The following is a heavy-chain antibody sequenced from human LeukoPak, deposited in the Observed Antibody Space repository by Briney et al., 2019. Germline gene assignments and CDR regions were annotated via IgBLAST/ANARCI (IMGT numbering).Heavy chain of an antibody. CDR3: ATETIGRHYDY. V-gene: IGHV3-21*01. Sequence: GGSLRLSCAASGFSFSSSGINWVRQAPGKGLVWVSSIGSTGTDRYYADSVKVRFTISRDNAKDSLYLQMNSLRAEDTAVYYCATETIGRHYDYWGQGTLLTVSS. CDR1: GFSFSSSG. J-gene: IGHJ4*02. D-gene: IGHD1-14*01. CDR2: IGSTGTDR.